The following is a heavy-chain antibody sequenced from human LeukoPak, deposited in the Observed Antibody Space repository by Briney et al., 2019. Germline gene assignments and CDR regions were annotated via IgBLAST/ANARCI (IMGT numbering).Heavy chain of an antibody. Sequence: SETLSLTFTVSGXSISSSSYYWGWIRQPPGKGLEWIGTIYYSGSTFSNPSFRSRVTISVDTSQNQFSLKLSSVTAADTAVYYCASGKRLGYYYDSSGYFDYWGQGTLVTVSS. V-gene: IGHV4-39*01. CDR2: IYYSGST. CDR1: GXSISSSSYY. CDR3: ASGKRLGYYYDSSGYFDY. J-gene: IGHJ4*02. D-gene: IGHD3-22*01.